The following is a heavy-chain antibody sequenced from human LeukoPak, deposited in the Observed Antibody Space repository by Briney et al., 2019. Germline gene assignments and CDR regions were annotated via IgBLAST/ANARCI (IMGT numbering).Heavy chain of an antibody. Sequence: GESLKISCKGSGYSFTSYWIGWVRQMPGKGLEWMGIIYPGDSDTRYSPSFQGQVTISADKSISTAYLQWSSLKASDTAMYYCARTEIAAVYYYGMDVRGQGTTVTVSS. J-gene: IGHJ6*02. CDR1: GYSFTSYW. CDR2: IYPGDSDT. D-gene: IGHD6-13*01. CDR3: ARTEIAAVYYYGMDV. V-gene: IGHV5-51*01.